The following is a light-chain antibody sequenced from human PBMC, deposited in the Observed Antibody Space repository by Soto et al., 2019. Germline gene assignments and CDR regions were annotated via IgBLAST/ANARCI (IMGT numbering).Light chain of an antibody. V-gene: IGKV3-11*01. CDR2: DAS. Sequence: EIVLTQSPATLSLSPGERATLSCRGSRSISSYLAWYQQKPGQAPRLLIYDASNRATGIPARFSGSGSGTDFTLTISSLEPEDFAVYYCQLRSNWPGVPFGPGTKEHIK. J-gene: IGKJ3*01. CDR1: RSISSY. CDR3: QLRSNWPGVP.